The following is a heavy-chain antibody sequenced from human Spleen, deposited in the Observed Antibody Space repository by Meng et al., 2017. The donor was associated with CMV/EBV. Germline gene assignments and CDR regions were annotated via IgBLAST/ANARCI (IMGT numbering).Heavy chain of an antibody. CDR3: ARGGTFGVVNWFDP. CDR2: INYSGST. V-gene: IGHV4-34*01. J-gene: IGHJ5*02. CDR1: GESFSGYY. D-gene: IGHD3-3*01. Sequence: SETLSLTCAVYGESFSGYYWSWIRQPPGKGLEWIGQINYSGSTNYNPSLKSRVTISLDTSKNQFSLKLSSVTAADTAVYYCARGGTFGVVNWFDPWGQGTLVTVSS.